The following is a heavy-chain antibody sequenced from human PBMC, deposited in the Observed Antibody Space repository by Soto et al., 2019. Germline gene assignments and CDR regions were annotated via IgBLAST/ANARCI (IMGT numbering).Heavy chain of an antibody. CDR1: CGVISSSGYY. V-gene: IGHV4-39*01. Sequence: SETPSLICTVSCGVISSSGYYWGWSRQPPGKGLEWIGSIYYSGSTYYTPSLKSRVTISLDTSKNQFSLKLSSVTAADTAVYYCATLSRGDESYFDWSLPLRYYYYGMDVWGQGTTVTVSS. J-gene: IGHJ6*02. CDR2: IYYSGST. CDR3: ATLSRGDESYFDWSLPLRYYYYGMDV. D-gene: IGHD3-9*01.